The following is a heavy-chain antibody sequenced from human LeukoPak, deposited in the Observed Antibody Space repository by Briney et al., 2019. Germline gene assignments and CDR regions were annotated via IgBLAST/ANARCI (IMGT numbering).Heavy chain of an antibody. CDR2: IYYSGST. CDR1: GGSISSYY. D-gene: IGHD4-23*01. V-gene: IGHV4-59*12. CDR3: ARDRRGKSDAFDI. J-gene: IGHJ3*02. Sequence: SETLSLTCTVSGGSISSYYWSWIRQPPGKGLEWIGYIYYSGSTNYNPSLKSRVTISVDKSKNQFSLKLSSVTAADTAVYYCARDRRGKSDAFDIWGQGTMVTVSS.